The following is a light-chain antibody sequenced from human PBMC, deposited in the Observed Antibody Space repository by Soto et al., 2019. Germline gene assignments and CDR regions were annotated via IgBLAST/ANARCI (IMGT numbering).Light chain of an antibody. Sequence: DVVMTQSPLSLPVNLGQSASISCRSSQSLVHSDGDIYLNWFQQRPGQSPRRLIYKVSNRDSGVPDRFSGSGSGTDFTLKISRVEAEDVGVYYCMQGTHWPPVFGPGTKVDIK. V-gene: IGKV2-30*02. CDR1: QSLVHSDGDIY. CDR3: MQGTHWPPV. J-gene: IGKJ3*01. CDR2: KVS.